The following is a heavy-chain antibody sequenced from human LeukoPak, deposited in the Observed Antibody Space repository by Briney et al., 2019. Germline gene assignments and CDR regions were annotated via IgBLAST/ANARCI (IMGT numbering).Heavy chain of an antibody. J-gene: IGHJ6*02. Sequence: ASVKVSCKASGYMFTGYYLHWVRQAPGQGLEWMGWMNPNSGNTGYAQKFQGRVTMTRNTSISTAYMELSSLRSEDTAVYYCARGLENDSSGWLSFWGDYYYGMDVWGQGTTVTVSS. CDR1: GYMFTGYY. CDR3: ARGLENDSSGWLSFWGDYYYGMDV. V-gene: IGHV1-8*02. CDR2: MNPNSGNT. D-gene: IGHD6-19*01.